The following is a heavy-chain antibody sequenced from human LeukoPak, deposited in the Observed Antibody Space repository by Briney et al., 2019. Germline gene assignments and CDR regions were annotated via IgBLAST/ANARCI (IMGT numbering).Heavy chain of an antibody. CDR1: GYSFTSYW. J-gene: IGHJ6*02. V-gene: IGHV5-51*01. D-gene: IGHD3-22*01. Sequence: GGSLKISFKGSGYSFTSYWIGWVRQMPGKGLELMGIIYPGDSDTRYSPFFQGQVTISADKSISTAYLQWSSLKASDTAMYYCARLTYDSSGYPYYYYCGMDVWGQGTTVTVSS. CDR3: ARLTYDSSGYPYYYYCGMDV. CDR2: IYPGDSDT.